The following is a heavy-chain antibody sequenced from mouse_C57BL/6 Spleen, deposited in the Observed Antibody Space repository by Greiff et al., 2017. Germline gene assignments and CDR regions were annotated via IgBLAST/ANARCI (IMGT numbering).Heavy chain of an antibody. J-gene: IGHJ1*03. Sequence: QVQLQQSGPELVKPGASVKISCKASGYAFSSSWMNWVKQRPGKGLEWIGRIYPGDGDTNYNGKFKGKATLTADKSSSTSYMQLSSLTSEDSAVYCCAREAGNYWYFDVWGTGTTVTVSS. CDR2: IYPGDGDT. V-gene: IGHV1-82*01. CDR1: GYAFSSSW. CDR3: AREAGNYWYFDV. D-gene: IGHD2-1*01.